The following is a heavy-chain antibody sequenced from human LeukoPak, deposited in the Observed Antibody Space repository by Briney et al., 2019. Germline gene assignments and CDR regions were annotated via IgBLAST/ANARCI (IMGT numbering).Heavy chain of an antibody. CDR2: IYSSGST. CDR3: AKCGDYSGYYGL. V-gene: IGHV4-39*01. J-gene: IGHJ4*02. CDR1: GGSISSSRDY. D-gene: IGHD5-12*01. Sequence: KASETLSLTCTGYGGSISSSRDYWGCIRQAPGKGLKWIGSIYSSGSTYYNPPLRSRVTISVDTSKNQFFLKLTSVTAADTAVYYCAKCGDYSGYYGLWGQGTLVTVSS.